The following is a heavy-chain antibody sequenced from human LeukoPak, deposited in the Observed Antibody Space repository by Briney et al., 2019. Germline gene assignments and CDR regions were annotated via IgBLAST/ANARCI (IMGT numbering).Heavy chain of an antibody. Sequence: GGSLRLSCAASGFSISDYAMHWVRQAPGKGLEWVAFTRYDGSYEYYADSVKGRFTVSRDNSKNTLYLQMNTLRAEDTAVYYCAKDRDGYRDDYWGQGTLVTVSS. CDR3: AKDRDGYRDDY. D-gene: IGHD5-24*01. V-gene: IGHV3-30*02. CDR2: TRYDGSYE. CDR1: GFSISDYA. J-gene: IGHJ4*02.